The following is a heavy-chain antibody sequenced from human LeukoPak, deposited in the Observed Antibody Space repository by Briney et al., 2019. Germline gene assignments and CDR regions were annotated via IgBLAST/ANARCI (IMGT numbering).Heavy chain of an antibody. CDR2: INHSGST. Sequence: SETLSLTCAVYGGSFSGYYWSWIRQPPGKGLEWIGEINHSGSTNYNPSLKSRVTISVDTSKNQFSLKLSSVTAADTAVYYCARGQRYSSGWNWFDPWGQGTLVTVSS. D-gene: IGHD6-19*01. CDR1: GGSFSGYY. J-gene: IGHJ5*02. V-gene: IGHV4-34*01. CDR3: ARGQRYSSGWNWFDP.